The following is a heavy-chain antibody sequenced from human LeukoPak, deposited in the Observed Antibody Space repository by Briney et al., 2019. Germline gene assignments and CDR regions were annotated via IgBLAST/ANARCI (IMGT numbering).Heavy chain of an antibody. CDR3: AINYDSSGYYYGKFDY. CDR2: NSAYNGNT. J-gene: IGHJ4*02. CDR1: GYTFTSYG. Sequence: ASVKVSCKASGYTFTSYGISWVRQAPGQGLEWMGWNSAYNGNTNYAQKLQGRVTMTTDTSTSTAYMELRSLRSDDTAVYYCAINYDSSGYYYGKFDYWGQGTLVTVSS. D-gene: IGHD3-22*01. V-gene: IGHV1-18*01.